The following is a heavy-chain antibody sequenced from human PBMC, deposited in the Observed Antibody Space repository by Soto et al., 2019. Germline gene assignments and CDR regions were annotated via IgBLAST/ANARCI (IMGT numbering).Heavy chain of an antibody. Sequence: ASETLSLTCTVSGGSISSGGYYWSWIRQHPGKGLEWIGYIYYSGSTYYNPSLKSRVTISVDTSKNQFSLKLSSVTAADTAVYYCASVGSGMIFYWGQGTLVTVSS. V-gene: IGHV4-31*03. CDR3: ASVGSGMIFY. CDR1: GGSISSGGYY. J-gene: IGHJ4*02. D-gene: IGHD3-16*01. CDR2: IYYSGST.